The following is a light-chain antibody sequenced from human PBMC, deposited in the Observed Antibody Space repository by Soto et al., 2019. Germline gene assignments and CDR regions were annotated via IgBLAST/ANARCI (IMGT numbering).Light chain of an antibody. J-gene: IGKJ4*01. CDR2: KAS. Sequence: DIQMTQSTSTLSGSVGDRVTITCRASQTISSWLAWYQQKPGKAPKLLIYKASTLKSGVPARFSGSGSGTEFTLTINSLQSEDFAIYYCQPYNNWPLTFGGGTKV. CDR3: QPYNNWPLT. V-gene: IGKV1-5*03. CDR1: QTISSW.